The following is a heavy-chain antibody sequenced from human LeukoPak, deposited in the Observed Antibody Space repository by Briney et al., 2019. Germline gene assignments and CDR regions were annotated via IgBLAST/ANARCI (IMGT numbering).Heavy chain of an antibody. CDR1: GFTFNDYY. CDR2: ISSSGSTI. V-gene: IGHV3-11*01. Sequence: GGSLRLSCAASGFTFNDYYMSWIRQAPGKGLEWVSNISSSGSTIYYADSVEGRFTISRDNAKNSLYLQMNSLRAEDTAVYYCARDDRYSGYDFPDYWGQGTLVTVSS. CDR3: ARDDRYSGYDFPDY. J-gene: IGHJ4*02. D-gene: IGHD5-12*01.